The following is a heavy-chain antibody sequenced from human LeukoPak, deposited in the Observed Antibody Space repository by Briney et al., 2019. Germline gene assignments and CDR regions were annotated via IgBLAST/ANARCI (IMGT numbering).Heavy chain of an antibody. Sequence: KPSETLSLTCTVSGGSINNYYWSWIRQPPGKGLDWIGYIYYRGSTNYNPSLKSRVTFSVDTSKNQFSLKLNSVTAADTAVYYCARGGDYGDLRYFDYWGQGTLVTVSS. CDR1: GGSINNYY. V-gene: IGHV4-59*01. CDR3: ARGGDYGDLRYFDY. D-gene: IGHD4-17*01. CDR2: IYYRGST. J-gene: IGHJ4*02.